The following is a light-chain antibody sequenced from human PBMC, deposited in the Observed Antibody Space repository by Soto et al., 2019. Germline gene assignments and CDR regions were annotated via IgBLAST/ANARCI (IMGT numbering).Light chain of an antibody. CDR1: SSYVGGYDY. CDR3: NSYTTLSNRV. CDR2: EVT. J-gene: IGLJ1*01. Sequence: QSVLTQPASVSGSPGQSIPISCTGTSSYVGGYDYVSWYQLHPGKAPKLLIYEVTNRPSGVSNRFSGSKSGNTASLTISGLQAEDEANYYCNSYTTLSNRVFGTGTKVTVL. V-gene: IGLV2-14*01.